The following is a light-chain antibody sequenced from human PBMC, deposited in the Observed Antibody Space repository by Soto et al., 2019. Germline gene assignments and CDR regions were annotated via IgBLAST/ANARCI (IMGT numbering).Light chain of an antibody. CDR3: QQSYGTPIT. J-gene: IGKJ5*01. V-gene: IGKV1-39*01. CDR2: VAS. CDR1: QGISSY. Sequence: DIQMTQSPSSLSASVGDRVTITCRASQGISSYLNWYQHKPGKAPNLLIYVASSLQSEVPSRFSGSGSGTDFTLTITSLQPEDFATYYCQQSYGTPITFGQGTRLEI.